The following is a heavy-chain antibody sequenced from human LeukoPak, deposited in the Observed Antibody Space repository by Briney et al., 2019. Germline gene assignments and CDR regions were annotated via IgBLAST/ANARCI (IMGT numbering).Heavy chain of an antibody. Sequence: KASETLSLTCTVSGGSISSSSYYWGWIRQPPGKGLEWIGSIYYSGSTYYNPSLKSRVTISVDTSKNQFSLKLSSVTAADTAVYYCARLPKDTVVVPAATWGQGTLVTVSS. J-gene: IGHJ5*02. CDR2: IYYSGST. D-gene: IGHD2-2*01. CDR3: ARLPKDTVVVPAAT. V-gene: IGHV4-39*01. CDR1: GGSISSSSYY.